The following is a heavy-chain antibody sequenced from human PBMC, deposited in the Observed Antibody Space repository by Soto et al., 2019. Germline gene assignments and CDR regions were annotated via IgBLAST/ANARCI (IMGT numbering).Heavy chain of an antibody. V-gene: IGHV3-23*01. CDR2: ISGRGGNT. D-gene: IGHD6-19*01. CDR3: AKGTTSGWSPFDY. J-gene: IGHJ4*02. Sequence: PGGSLRLSCAASGFTFSSYAMNWVRQAPGKGLEWVSTISGRGGNTYYADSVKGRFTLSRDNSKNTVYLQMNSLRTEDTAVFYCAKGTTSGWSPFDYWGQGNQVTVSS. CDR1: GFTFSSYA.